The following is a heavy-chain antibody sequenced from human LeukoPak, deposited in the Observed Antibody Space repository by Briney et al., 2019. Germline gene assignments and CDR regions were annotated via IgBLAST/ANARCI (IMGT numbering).Heavy chain of an antibody. CDR3: AREPLKLYGDKKPDYYYYYMGV. J-gene: IGHJ6*03. CDR1: GGSISSGGYY. D-gene: IGHD4-17*01. V-gene: IGHV4-31*03. CDR2: IYYSGST. Sequence: PSETLSLTCTVSGGSISSGGYYWSWIRQHPGKGLEWIGYIYYSGSTYYNPSLKSRVTISVDTSKNQFSLKLSSVTAADAAVYYCAREPLKLYGDKKPDYYYYYMGVWGKGTTVTVSS.